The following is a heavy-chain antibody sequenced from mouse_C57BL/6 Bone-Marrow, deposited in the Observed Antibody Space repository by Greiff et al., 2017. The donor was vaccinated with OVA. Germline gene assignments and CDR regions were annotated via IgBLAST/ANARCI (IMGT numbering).Heavy chain of an antibody. D-gene: IGHD1-1*01. J-gene: IGHJ1*03. Sequence: QVQLKQSGAELARPGASVKLSCKASGYTFTSYGISWVKQRTGQGLEWIGEIYPRSGNTYYNEKFKGKATLTADKSSSTAYMELRSLTSEDSAVYFCARFTTVVATNYWYFDVWGTGTTVTVSS. CDR3: ARFTTVVATNYWYFDV. V-gene: IGHV1-81*01. CDR1: GYTFTSYG. CDR2: IYPRSGNT.